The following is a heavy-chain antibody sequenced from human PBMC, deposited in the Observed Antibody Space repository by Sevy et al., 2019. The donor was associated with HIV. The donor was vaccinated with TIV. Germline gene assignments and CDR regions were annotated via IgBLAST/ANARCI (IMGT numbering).Heavy chain of an antibody. CDR2: ISAYNGNT. D-gene: IGHD3-3*01. CDR1: GYTFTSYG. Sequence: ASVKVSCKASGYTFTSYGISWVRQAPGQGLEWMGWISAYNGNTNYAQKLQGRVTMTTDTSMSTAYMELRSLRSDDTAVYYCARELDSRSPRSWDFWSGYYSTHYYYYGMDVWGQGTTVTVSS. J-gene: IGHJ6*02. CDR3: ARELDSRSPRSWDFWSGYYSTHYYYYGMDV. V-gene: IGHV1-18*01.